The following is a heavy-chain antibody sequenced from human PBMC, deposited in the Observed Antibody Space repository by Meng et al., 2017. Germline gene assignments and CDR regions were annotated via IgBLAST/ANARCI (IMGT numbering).Heavy chain of an antibody. CDR1: GGPLSSKNW. J-gene: IGHJ4*02. CDR2: IHHSGST. V-gene: IGHV4-4*02. CDR3: ARDPTDGNAAGVPPNYFDY. D-gene: IGHD6-13*01. Sequence: GRVQAWGPGPVKPVGTLFLHCGVYGGPLSSKNWGGLGRQPPGKGLGVIWEIHHSGSTNYNPALKGRVTITGDKSKNQFSLKLGFVTAADTAVYYCARDPTDGNAAGVPPNYFDYWGQGTLVTVSS.